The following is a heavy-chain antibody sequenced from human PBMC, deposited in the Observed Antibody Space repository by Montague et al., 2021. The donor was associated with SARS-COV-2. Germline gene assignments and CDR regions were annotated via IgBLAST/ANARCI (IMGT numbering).Heavy chain of an antibody. CDR3: ASDVVSSGYLRA. D-gene: IGHD3-22*01. CDR2: IYYSGST. V-gene: IGHV4-39*01. Sequence: SETLSLTCTVSGGSISSSSYYWGWIRQPPGKGLEWIGSIYYSGSTYYNPSLKSRVTISVDTSKNQFSLKLSSVTAADTAVYYCASDVVSSGYLRAWGQGTLVTVSS. CDR1: GGSISSSSYY. J-gene: IGHJ5*02.